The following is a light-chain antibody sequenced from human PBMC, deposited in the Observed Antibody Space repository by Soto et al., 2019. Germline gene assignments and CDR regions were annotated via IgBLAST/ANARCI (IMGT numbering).Light chain of an antibody. CDR3: SSYTSSSTYV. CDR2: EVS. Sequence: QSALTQPASVSGSPGQSITISCTGTSSDVGGYNYVSWYQQHPAKAPKLMIYEVSNRPSGVSNRFSGSESGNTASLTISGLQAEDEADYYCSSYTSSSTYVFGTGTKVTVL. CDR1: SSDVGGYNY. J-gene: IGLJ1*01. V-gene: IGLV2-14*01.